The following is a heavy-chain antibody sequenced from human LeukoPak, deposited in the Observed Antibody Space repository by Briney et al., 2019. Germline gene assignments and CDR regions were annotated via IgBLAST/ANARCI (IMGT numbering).Heavy chain of an antibody. D-gene: IGHD3-16*01. CDR3: ARAYEYGWFDP. Sequence: ASVKVSCKASGYTFTDYSLHWLRQAPGQGLEWMGWINPKTGATNYAQSFQGRVTMTRDTSITTGNMELNRLTSDDTAVYYCARAYEYGWFDPWGQGTLVTVSS. V-gene: IGHV1-2*02. CDR1: GYTFTDYS. J-gene: IGHJ5*02. CDR2: INPKTGAT.